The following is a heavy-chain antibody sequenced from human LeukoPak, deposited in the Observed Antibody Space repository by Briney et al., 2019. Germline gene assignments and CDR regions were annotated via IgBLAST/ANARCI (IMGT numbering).Heavy chain of an antibody. CDR1: GFTFSSHG. Sequence: GGSLTLSCAASGFTFSSHGMHWVRQAPGKGLGWVAVISYDGSLKYYADSVKGRFTISRDNSKNTLYLQMKSLRAEDTAVYFCAKDPSNLGPIDYWGQGTLVTVST. V-gene: IGHV3-30*18. CDR3: AKDPSNLGPIDY. CDR2: ISYDGSLK. J-gene: IGHJ4*02. D-gene: IGHD7-27*01.